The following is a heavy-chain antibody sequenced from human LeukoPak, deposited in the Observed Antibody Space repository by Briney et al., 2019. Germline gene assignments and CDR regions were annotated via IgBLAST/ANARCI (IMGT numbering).Heavy chain of an antibody. CDR2: INSNSGGT. Sequence: GASVKVSCKASGYTFTDYYMHWVRQAPGQGLEWMGWINSNSGGTKYAQKFQGRVTMTRDTSISTVYMELSGLRSDDTAVYFCARVETVAAGSVGRVDPWGQGSLVTVSS. CDR1: GYTFTDYY. V-gene: IGHV1-2*02. CDR3: ARVETVAAGSVGRVDP. J-gene: IGHJ5*02. D-gene: IGHD6-13*01.